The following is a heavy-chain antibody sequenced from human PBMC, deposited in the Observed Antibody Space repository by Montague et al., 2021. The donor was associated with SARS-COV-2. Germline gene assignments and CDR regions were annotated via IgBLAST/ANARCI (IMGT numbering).Heavy chain of an antibody. D-gene: IGHD3-22*01. CDR1: GGSITNNIDY. CDR2: IYYTGST. J-gene: IGHJ3*01. Sequence: SETLSLTCTVSGGSITNNIDYWAWIRQPPGKGLEWIGSIYYTGSTYYNPSLKSRVTISVVTSKNHFTLKLSSVTAAETAVYYCARLKRYFDSSGSPSAFVFWGQGTKVTVSS. CDR3: ARLKRYFDSSGSPSAFVF. V-gene: IGHV4-39*02.